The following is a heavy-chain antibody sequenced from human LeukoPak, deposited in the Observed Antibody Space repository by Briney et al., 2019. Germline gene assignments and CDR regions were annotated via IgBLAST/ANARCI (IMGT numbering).Heavy chain of an antibody. CDR2: INHRGST. Sequence: SETLSLTCAVYGGPFTGYYWSWIRQSPDKGLEWIGEINHRGSTNYDSSLKSRLAISADTSKNQFSLHLSSVTAADTAVYYCAKVYSSSPQDAFDVWGQGTMVTVSS. D-gene: IGHD3-22*01. V-gene: IGHV4-34*01. CDR1: GGPFTGYY. CDR3: AKVYSSSPQDAFDV. J-gene: IGHJ3*01.